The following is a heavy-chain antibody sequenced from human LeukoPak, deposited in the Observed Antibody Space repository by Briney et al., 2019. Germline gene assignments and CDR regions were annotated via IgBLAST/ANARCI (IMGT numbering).Heavy chain of an antibody. J-gene: IGHJ4*02. V-gene: IGHV1-69*05. CDR3: ARDLGYSYGHRVPPVGADY. CDR1: GGTFSSYA. D-gene: IGHD5-18*01. CDR2: IIPVFGTA. Sequence: SVKVSCKASGGTFSSYAISWVRQAPGQGLEWMGRIIPVFGTANYAQKFQGRVTITTDESTSTAYMELSSLRSEDTAVYYCARDLGYSYGHRVPPVGADYWGQGTLVTVSS.